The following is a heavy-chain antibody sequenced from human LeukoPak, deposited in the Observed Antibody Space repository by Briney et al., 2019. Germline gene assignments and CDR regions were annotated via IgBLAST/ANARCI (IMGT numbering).Heavy chain of an antibody. J-gene: IGHJ4*02. CDR1: GFTFSSYN. CDR3: ARDFDSISYDY. V-gene: IGHV3-21*01. Sequence: GGSLRLSCAASGFTFSSYNMNWVRQAPGKGLEWVSSISSSSSYIYYADSVKGRFTISRDNAKNSLYLQMNSLTAEDTAVYYCARDFDSISYDYRGQGTLVTVSS. CDR2: ISSSSSYI. D-gene: IGHD6-6*01.